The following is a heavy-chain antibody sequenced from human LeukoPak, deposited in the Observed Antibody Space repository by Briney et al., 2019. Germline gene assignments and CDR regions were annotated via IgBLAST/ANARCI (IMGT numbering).Heavy chain of an antibody. Sequence: SETLSLTCTVSGGSISSYYWSWIRQPPGKGLEWIGYIYYSGSTNYNPSLKSRVTISVDTSKNQFSLKLSSVTAADTAVYYCARSMVRGVISLGYWGQGTLVTVSS. CDR2: IYYSGST. J-gene: IGHJ4*02. CDR1: GGSISSYY. CDR3: ARSMVRGVISLGY. V-gene: IGHV4-59*01. D-gene: IGHD3-10*01.